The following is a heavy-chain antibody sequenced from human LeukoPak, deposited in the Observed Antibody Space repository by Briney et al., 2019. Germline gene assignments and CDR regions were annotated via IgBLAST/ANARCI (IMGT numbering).Heavy chain of an antibody. D-gene: IGHD4-17*01. CDR3: RMTTGFRYYYYYMDV. J-gene: IGHJ6*03. CDR2: IYYSGST. Sequence: SQTLSLTCTVSGGSISSGGYYWSWIRQHPGKGLEWIGYIYYSGSTYYNPSLKSRVTISVDTSKNQFSLKLSSVTAADTAVYYCRMTTGFRYYYYYMDVWGKGTTVTVSS. CDR1: GGSISSGGYY. V-gene: IGHV4-31*03.